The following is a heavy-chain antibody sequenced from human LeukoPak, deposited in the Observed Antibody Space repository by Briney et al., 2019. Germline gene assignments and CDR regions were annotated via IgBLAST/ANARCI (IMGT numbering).Heavy chain of an antibody. D-gene: IGHD3-22*01. V-gene: IGHV3-48*03. Sequence: GGSLRLSCAASGFTFSSYEMNWVRQAPGKGLEWVSYISSSGSTIYYADSVKGRFTISRDNAKNSLYLQMNSLRAEDTAVYYCARHKRYYYDSSGYYYRKFDYWGQGTLVTVSS. CDR1: GFTFSSYE. CDR2: ISSSGSTI. J-gene: IGHJ4*02. CDR3: ARHKRYYYDSSGYYYRKFDY.